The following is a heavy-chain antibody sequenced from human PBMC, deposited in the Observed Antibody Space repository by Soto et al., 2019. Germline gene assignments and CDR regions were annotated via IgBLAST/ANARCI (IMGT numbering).Heavy chain of an antibody. CDR3: ARSGPVSGNHAFDI. V-gene: IGHV1-69*06. CDR2: IIPIFGAP. D-gene: IGHD6-19*01. J-gene: IGHJ3*02. Sequence: QVQLVQSGAEVKKPGSSVKVSCKASGGSFSSYAISWVRQAPVQGHEWMGGIIPIFGAPTYAQKFQGRVTITADKSTSTAYMELSSLRSEDTALYYCARSGPVSGNHAFDIWGQGTLVTVSS. CDR1: GGSFSSYA.